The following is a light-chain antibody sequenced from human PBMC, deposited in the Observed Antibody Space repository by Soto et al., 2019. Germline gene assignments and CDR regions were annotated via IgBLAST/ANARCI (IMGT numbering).Light chain of an antibody. Sequence: ETVMTQSPVTPSVSPGERATLSCTASQSVSSNLAWYQQKPGQAPRLLIYGASSRATGIPARFSGSGSGTDFTLTISRLEPEDFAVYYCQQYGSAPFTFGGGTKVDIK. CDR3: QQYGSAPFT. CDR2: GAS. V-gene: IGKV3-15*01. J-gene: IGKJ4*01. CDR1: QSVSSN.